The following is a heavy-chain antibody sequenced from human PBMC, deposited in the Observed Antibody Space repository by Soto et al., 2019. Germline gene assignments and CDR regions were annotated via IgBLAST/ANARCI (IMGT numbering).Heavy chain of an antibody. CDR3: SNTVITATLFEY. CDR1: GFTFSGHY. CDR2: IRNKPNGHTT. D-gene: IGHD2-15*01. V-gene: IGHV3-72*01. J-gene: IGHJ4*02. Sequence: EVQLVESGGGLVQPGGSLILSCEGSGFTFSGHYMDWVRHAPGKGLEWLGRIRNKPNGHTTAYAASVKGRFTISRDDSKNLVYLQMNSLKSEDTALYYCSNTVITATLFEYWGQGTLVAVSS.